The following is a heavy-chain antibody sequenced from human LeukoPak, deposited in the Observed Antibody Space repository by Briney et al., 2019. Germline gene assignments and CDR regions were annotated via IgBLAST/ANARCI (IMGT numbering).Heavy chain of an antibody. V-gene: IGHV4-31*03. CDR2: IYYSGST. J-gene: IGHJ6*02. D-gene: IGHD2-2*01. Sequence: SETLSLTCTVSGGSISSGGYYWSWIRQHPGKGLEWIGYIYYSGSTYYNPSLKSRVTVSVDTSKNQFSLKLSSVTAADTAVYYCARDPIGPYSTSSYGMDVWGQGTTVTVSS. CDR3: ARDPIGPYSTSSYGMDV. CDR1: GGSISSGGYY.